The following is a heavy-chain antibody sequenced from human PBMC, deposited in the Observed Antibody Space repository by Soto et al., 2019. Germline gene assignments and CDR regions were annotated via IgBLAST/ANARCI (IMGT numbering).Heavy chain of an antibody. CDR3: ARRAYCGGDCYGKNDP. Sequence: PSETLSLTCTVSGGSVSSGSYYWSWIRQPPGRGLESIGYIYYSGPTNYNPSLKSRVTISVDTSKNQFSLKMSSVTAADTAVYYCARRAYCGGDCYGKNDPWGEGTLVTDSS. CDR2: IYYSGPT. V-gene: IGHV4-61*01. CDR1: GGSVSSGSYY. J-gene: IGHJ5*02. D-gene: IGHD2-21*02.